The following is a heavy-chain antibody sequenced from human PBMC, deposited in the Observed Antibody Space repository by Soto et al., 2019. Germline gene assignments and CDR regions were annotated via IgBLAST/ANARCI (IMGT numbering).Heavy chain of an antibody. CDR1: GFTFSNYA. CDR2: ISGSGGTT. CDR3: AKFFVETGSNSGWPWSFHY. J-gene: IGHJ4*02. D-gene: IGHD6-25*01. Sequence: EVQLLESGGGLVQPGRSLRLSCAASGFTFSNYAMSWVRQAPGQGLDWVSAISGSGGTTYYADSVKGRFTISRDNSKSTLFLQMNSLRDEDAAVYYCAKFFVETGSNSGWPWSFHYWGQGTLVTVSS. V-gene: IGHV3-23*01.